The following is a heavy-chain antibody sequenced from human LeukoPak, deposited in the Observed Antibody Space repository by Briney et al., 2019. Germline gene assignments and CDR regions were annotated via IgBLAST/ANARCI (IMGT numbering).Heavy chain of an antibody. Sequence: GGSLRLSCAASGFTFSSYGMHWVRQAPGKGLEWVAVISYDGSNKYYADSVKGRFTISRDNSENTLYLQMSSLRVEDTAVYYCARDDPVTTSSPFDYWGQGTLVTVSS. CDR3: ARDDPVTTSSPFDY. CDR2: ISYDGSNK. D-gene: IGHD4-17*01. J-gene: IGHJ4*02. CDR1: GFTFSSYG. V-gene: IGHV3-30*03.